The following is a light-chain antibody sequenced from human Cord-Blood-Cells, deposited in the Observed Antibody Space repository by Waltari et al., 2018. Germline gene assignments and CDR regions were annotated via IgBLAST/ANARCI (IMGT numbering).Light chain of an antibody. CDR3: QQYDNLPLT. CDR2: DAS. Sequence: DIQMTQSPSSLYASVGDRVTITCQASQDISNYLNWYQQKPGKAPKLLIYDASNLETGVPSRFSGRGSGTDLTFTISSLQPEDIATYYCQQYDNLPLTFGGGTKVEIK. J-gene: IGKJ4*01. CDR1: QDISNY. V-gene: IGKV1-33*01.